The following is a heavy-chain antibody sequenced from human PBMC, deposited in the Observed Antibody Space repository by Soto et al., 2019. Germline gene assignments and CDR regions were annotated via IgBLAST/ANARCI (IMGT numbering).Heavy chain of an antibody. D-gene: IGHD5-12*01. CDR2: ISYDGSKK. V-gene: IGHV3-30*03. CDR3: GREVKTTFGPESYSGQLDS. J-gene: IGHJ4*02. Sequence: QVQLVESGGGVVQPGGSQRLSCAASGFAFTKYDMHWLRQAPGKGLEWVAGISYDGSKKYYGDSVQGRFTISRDNSKNMLVLEANSRTSEGTAVYYCGREVKTTFGPESYSGQLDSWGQGTLLTVSS. CDR1: GFAFTKYD.